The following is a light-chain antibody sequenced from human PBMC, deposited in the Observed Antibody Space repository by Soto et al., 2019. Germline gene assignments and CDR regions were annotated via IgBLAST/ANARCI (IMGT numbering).Light chain of an antibody. CDR2: VVS. V-gene: IGLV2-14*01. Sequence: QSVLTQPASVSGSPGQSIAISCTGTSSDVGGYNYVSWHQQHPGKAPKVLISVVSNRPSGVSNRFSGSKSGNTASLTTSGLQAEDEADYYCSSYRSGGTFVFGSGTKV. J-gene: IGLJ1*01. CDR1: SSDVGGYNY. CDR3: SSYRSGGTFV.